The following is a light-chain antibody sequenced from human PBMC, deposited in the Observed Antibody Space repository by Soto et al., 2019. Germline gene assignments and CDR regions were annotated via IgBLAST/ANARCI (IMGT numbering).Light chain of an antibody. J-gene: IGKJ1*01. CDR1: QSISSY. CDR3: KQSYSTRWT. V-gene: IGKV1-39*01. CDR2: AAS. Sequence: DIQMTQSPSSLSAAVPSRATITFRSSQSISSYLNWYQQKPGKAPKLLIYAASSLQSGVPSRFSGSGSGTDFTLTISSLQPEDFATYSCKQSYSTRWTFGQGTKVDIK.